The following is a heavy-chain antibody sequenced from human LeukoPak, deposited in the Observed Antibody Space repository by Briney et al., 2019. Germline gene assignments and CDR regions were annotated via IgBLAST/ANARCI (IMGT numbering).Heavy chain of an antibody. Sequence: GASLRLSCAASGFTFNNYGMNWVRQAPGKGLEWVSSIRSSSTYIYYADSVKGRFTISRDNAKNSLYLQMNSLRAEDTAVYYCARDYGDRCFDYWGQGTLVTVSS. CDR1: GFTFNNYG. D-gene: IGHD4-17*01. J-gene: IGHJ4*02. CDR3: ARDYGDRCFDY. CDR2: IRSSSTYI. V-gene: IGHV3-21*01.